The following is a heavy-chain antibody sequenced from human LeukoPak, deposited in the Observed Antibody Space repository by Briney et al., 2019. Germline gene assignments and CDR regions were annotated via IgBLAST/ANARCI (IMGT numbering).Heavy chain of an antibody. J-gene: IGHJ4*02. CDR1: GFIFSSYW. CDR2: IKQHGNEK. V-gene: IGHV3-7*05. Sequence: PGGSLRLSCAASGFIFSSYWMTWVRQAPGKGLEWVANIKQHGNEKYYVDSVKGRFTISRDNAKNSLLLQMDSLRADDKAVYYCARVRGGYYFVYWGQGTLVTVSS. D-gene: IGHD3-16*01. CDR3: ARVRGGYYFVY.